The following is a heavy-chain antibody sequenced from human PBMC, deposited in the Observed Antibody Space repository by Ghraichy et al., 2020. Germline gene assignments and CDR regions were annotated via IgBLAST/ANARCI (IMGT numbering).Heavy chain of an antibody. Sequence: GGSLRLSCAASGFTFSSYGMHWVRQAPGKGLEWVAFIRYDGSNKYYADSVKGRFTISRDNSKNTLYLQMNSLRAEDTAVYYCAKGPPPPMVRGVITYWGQGTLVTVSS. D-gene: IGHD3-10*01. CDR1: GFTFSSYG. CDR3: AKGPPPPMVRGVITY. CDR2: IRYDGSNK. J-gene: IGHJ4*02. V-gene: IGHV3-30*02.